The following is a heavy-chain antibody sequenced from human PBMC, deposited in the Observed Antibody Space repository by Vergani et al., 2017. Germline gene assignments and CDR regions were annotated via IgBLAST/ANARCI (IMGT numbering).Heavy chain of an antibody. J-gene: IGHJ3*01. CDR2: VYCSGLT. V-gene: IGHV4-30-2*01. Sequence: QLQLQESDSRLVNPSQTLSLTCTLSGDAISRDTYSWNWVRQPPGKPLEWIGSVYCSGLTYYNPSLKSRVAISVDTSKNQFSLRLTSATAADTAVYFCARDGMSPAEVDPKNAFQVWGQGTRGSV. CDR3: ARDGMSPAEVDPKNAFQV. CDR1: GDAISRDTYS. D-gene: IGHD1-14*01.